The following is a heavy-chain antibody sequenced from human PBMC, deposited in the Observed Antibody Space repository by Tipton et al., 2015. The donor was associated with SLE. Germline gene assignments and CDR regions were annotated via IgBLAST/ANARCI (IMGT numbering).Heavy chain of an antibody. CDR2: IYSSGYT. CDR3: ARDLGSLWSRYGLDI. V-gene: IGHV4-61*09. J-gene: IGHJ6*02. D-gene: IGHD2-21*01. CDR1: GDSISSGSSY. Sequence: TLSLTCNVSGDSISSGSSYWSWIRQPAGKGLEWIGHIYSSGYTNYHPSLKSRVVVAMDASKNQVSLKLRSVTAADTAVYYCARDLGSLWSRYGLDIWGQGTTVTVSS.